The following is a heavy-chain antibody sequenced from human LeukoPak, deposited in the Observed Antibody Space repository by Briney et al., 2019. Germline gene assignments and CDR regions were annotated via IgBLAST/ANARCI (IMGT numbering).Heavy chain of an antibody. CDR1: GFIFSSYS. Sequence: GGSLRLSCAASGFIFSSYSMNWVRQAPGKGLEWVSSISSSSSYIYYADSVKGRFTISRDNAKNSLYLQMNSLRAEDTAVYYCAREAYYYDSSGYYAYYFDYWGQGTLVTVSS. J-gene: IGHJ4*02. CDR3: AREAYYYDSSGYYAYYFDY. CDR2: ISSSSSYI. V-gene: IGHV3-21*01. D-gene: IGHD3-22*01.